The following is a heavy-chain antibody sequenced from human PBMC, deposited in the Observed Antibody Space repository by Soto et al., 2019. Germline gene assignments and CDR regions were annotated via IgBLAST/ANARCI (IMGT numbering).Heavy chain of an antibody. CDR2: IYYSGST. D-gene: IGHD2-15*01. J-gene: IGHJ6*02. CDR3: ARAGYCSGGSCYDWELHYYYYGMDV. V-gene: IGHV4-59*01. Sequence: GPGPEGASETLSLTCTVSGGSISSYYWSWIRQPPGKGLEWIGYIYYSGSTNYSPSLKSRVTISVDTSKNQFSLKLSSLTAADTAVYYCARAGYCSGGSCYDWELHYYYYGMDVWGQGTTVTVSS. CDR1: GGSISSYY.